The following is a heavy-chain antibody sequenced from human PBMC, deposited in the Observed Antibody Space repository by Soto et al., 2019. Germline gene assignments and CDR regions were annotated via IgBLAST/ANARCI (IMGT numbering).Heavy chain of an antibody. CDR1: GGSISSSSYY. CDR3: ARHNGPVSVGYYYDIDV. V-gene: IGHV4-39*01. Sequence: QLQLQESGPGLVKPSETLSLTCTVSGGSISSSSYYWGWIRQPPGKGLEWIGSIYYSGYTYYNPSLKRRVTRSVHKSKHQFSLKLTSVPAADTAVYYCARHNGPVSVGYYYDIDVWGQGTTVTVSS. CDR2: IYYSGYT. J-gene: IGHJ6*02.